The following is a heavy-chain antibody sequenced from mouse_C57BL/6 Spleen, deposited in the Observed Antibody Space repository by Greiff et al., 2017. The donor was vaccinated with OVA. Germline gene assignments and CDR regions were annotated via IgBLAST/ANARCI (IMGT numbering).Heavy chain of an antibody. J-gene: IGHJ1*03. CDR2: IHPNSGST. CDR3: ARSAMVTYWYFDV. CDR1: GYTFTSYW. V-gene: IGHV1-64*01. D-gene: IGHD2-2*01. Sequence: VKLMESGAELVKPGASVKLSCKASGYTFTSYWMHWVKQRPGQGLEWIGMIHPNSGSTNYNEKFKSKATLTVDKSSSTAYMQLSSLTSEDSAVYYCARSAMVTYWYFDVWGTGTTVTVSS.